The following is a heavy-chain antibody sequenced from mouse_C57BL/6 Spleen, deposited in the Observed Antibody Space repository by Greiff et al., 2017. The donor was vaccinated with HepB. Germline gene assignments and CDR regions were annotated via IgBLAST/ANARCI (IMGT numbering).Heavy chain of an antibody. CDR3: ARQNGLYYFDY. J-gene: IGHJ2*01. CDR1: GYTFTDYN. Sequence: EVQLQQSGPELVKPGASVKIPCKASGYTFTDYNMDWVKQSHGKSLEWIGDINPNNGGTIYNQKFKGKATLTADKSSSTAYMQLSSLTSEDAAVYVCARQNGLYYFDYWGQGTTLTVSS. CDR2: INPNNGGT. V-gene: IGHV1-18*01. D-gene: IGHD3-1*01.